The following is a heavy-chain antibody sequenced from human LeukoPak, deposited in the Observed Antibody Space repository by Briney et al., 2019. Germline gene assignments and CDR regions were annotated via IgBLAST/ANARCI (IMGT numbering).Heavy chain of an antibody. CDR2: INHSGST. Sequence: PSETLSLTCAVYGGSFSAYYWSWIRQPPGKGLEWIGEINHSGSTNYNPSLKSRVAISVDTSRNQFSLRLSSVTAADTAVYYCASSSSIYGMDVWGQGTTVTVSS. CDR1: GGSFSAYY. CDR3: ASSSSIYGMDV. D-gene: IGHD6-13*01. V-gene: IGHV4-34*01. J-gene: IGHJ6*02.